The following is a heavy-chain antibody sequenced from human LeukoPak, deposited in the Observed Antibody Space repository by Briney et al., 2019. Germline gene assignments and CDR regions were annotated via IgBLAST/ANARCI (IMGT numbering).Heavy chain of an antibody. CDR1: GFTFSSYG. CDR3: AKDLLWFGELSRPFDY. Sequence: GGSLRLSCAASGFTFSSYGMSWVRQAPGKGLEWVSAISGSGGSTYYADSVKGRFTISRDNSKNTLYLQMNSLRAEDTAVYYCAKDLLWFGELSRPFDYWGQGTLVTVSS. CDR2: ISGSGGST. D-gene: IGHD3-10*01. V-gene: IGHV3-23*01. J-gene: IGHJ4*02.